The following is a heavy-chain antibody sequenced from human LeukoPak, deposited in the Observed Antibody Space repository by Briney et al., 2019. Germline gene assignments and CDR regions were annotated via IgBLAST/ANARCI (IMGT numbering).Heavy chain of an antibody. D-gene: IGHD3-10*01. CDR1: GGPFSGYY. V-gene: IGHV4-34*01. J-gene: IGHJ4*02. CDR2: INHSGST. Sequence: PSETLSLTCAVYGGPFSGYYWSWIRQPPGKGLEWIGEINHSGSTNYNPSLKSRVTISVDTSKNQFSLKLSSVTAADTAVYYCARHRRITMVRGVITPFDYWGQGTLVTVSS. CDR3: ARHRRITMVRGVITPFDY.